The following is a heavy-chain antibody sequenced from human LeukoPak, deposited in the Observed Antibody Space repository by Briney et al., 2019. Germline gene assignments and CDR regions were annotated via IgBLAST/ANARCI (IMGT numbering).Heavy chain of an antibody. Sequence: ASVKVSCKASGYTFTGYYMHWVRQAPGQGLEWMGWMNPNSGNTGYAQKFQGRVTMTRNTSISTAYMELSSLRSEDTAVYYCARADCSSTSCYDYFDYWGQGTLVTVSS. V-gene: IGHV1-8*02. CDR3: ARADCSSTSCYDYFDY. D-gene: IGHD2-2*01. CDR1: GYTFTGYY. J-gene: IGHJ4*02. CDR2: MNPNSGNT.